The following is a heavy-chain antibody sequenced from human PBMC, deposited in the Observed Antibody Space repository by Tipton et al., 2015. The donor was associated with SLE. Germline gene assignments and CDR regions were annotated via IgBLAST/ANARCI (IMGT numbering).Heavy chain of an antibody. J-gene: IGHJ4*02. Sequence: SLRLSCAASGFTFNDHGMNWVRQAPGKGLEWISGINWNGDSTGYADSVKGRFTISRDNAKDSMYLQMKTLRVEDTAVYYCAKEVHGVLFAPTPPPDYWGQGTLVTVSS. CDR1: GFTFNDHG. CDR3: AKEVHGVLFAPTPPPDY. D-gene: IGHD2-8*01. V-gene: IGHV3-20*04. CDR2: INWNGDST.